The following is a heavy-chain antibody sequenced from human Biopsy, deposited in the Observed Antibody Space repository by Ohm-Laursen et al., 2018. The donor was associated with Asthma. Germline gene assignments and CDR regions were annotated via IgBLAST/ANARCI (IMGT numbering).Heavy chain of an antibody. D-gene: IGHD2-21*01. Sequence: SLRLSCAASGFTFRSYAMHWVRQAPDKGLEWVAVLSYNGNNKYYADSVKGRFTISRDKSENTLYLQMNSLTAEDTAVYHCAKDERSYYGSDSKYMQPVPLGDWGQGTLITVSS. J-gene: IGHJ4*02. CDR1: GFTFRSYA. CDR2: LSYNGNNK. CDR3: AKDERSYYGSDSKYMQPVPLGD. V-gene: IGHV3-30*04.